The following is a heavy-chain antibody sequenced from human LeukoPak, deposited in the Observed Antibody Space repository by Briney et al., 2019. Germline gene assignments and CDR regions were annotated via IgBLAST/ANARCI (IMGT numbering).Heavy chain of an antibody. J-gene: IGHJ4*02. V-gene: IGHV4-38-2*02. CDR1: GYSISSGYY. CDR3: AGDFWSGYYFRD. CDR2: IYHSGST. D-gene: IGHD3-3*01. Sequence: SETLSLTCSFSGYSISSGYYWGWIRQPPGQGLEWIGNIYHSGSTYYNPSLKSRVTISVDTSKNQFSLKLSSVTAADTAVYYCAGDFWSGYYFRDWGQGTLVTVSS.